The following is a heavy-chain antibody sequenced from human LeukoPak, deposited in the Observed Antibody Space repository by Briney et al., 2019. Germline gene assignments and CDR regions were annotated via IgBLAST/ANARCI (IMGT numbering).Heavy chain of an antibody. J-gene: IGHJ3*02. D-gene: IGHD3-10*01. CDR2: ISYDGSNK. Sequence: PGGSLRLSCAASGFTFSSYGMHWVRQAPGKGLEWVAVISYDGSNKYYADSVKGRFTISRDNSKNTLYLQNSLRAEDTAVYYCAKDWLGFSGAFDIWGQGTMVTVPS. V-gene: IGHV3-30*18. CDR1: GFTFSSYG. CDR3: AKDWLGFSGAFDI.